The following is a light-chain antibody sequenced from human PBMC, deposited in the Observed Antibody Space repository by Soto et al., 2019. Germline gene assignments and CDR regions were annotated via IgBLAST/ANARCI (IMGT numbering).Light chain of an antibody. J-gene: IGLJ3*02. Sequence: QSALTQPASVSGSPGQSITISCTGSSRAVGAYRYVSWFQQHPGRAPKLIIYEVSNRPSGVSDRFSGSKSGNTASLTISGLKAEDEADYHCSAYTTTAAWVFGGGTKLTVL. CDR3: SAYTTTAAWV. CDR2: EVS. V-gene: IGLV2-14*01. CDR1: SRAVGAYRY.